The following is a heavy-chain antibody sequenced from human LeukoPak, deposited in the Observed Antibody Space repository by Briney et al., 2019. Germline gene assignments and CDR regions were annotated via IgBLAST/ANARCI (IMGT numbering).Heavy chain of an antibody. CDR2: INTNTGNP. CDR3: ARIYCDTTGCLNWFDP. CDR1: GYIFTTYA. Sequence: GASVKVSCKASGYIFTTYAMNWVRQAPGQGLEWMGWINTNTGNPTYAQGFTGRFVFSLDTSVNTTYLQISSLKAEDTAVYYCARIYCDTTGCLNWFDPWGQGTLVTVSS. V-gene: IGHV7-4-1*02. J-gene: IGHJ5*02. D-gene: IGHD2-2*01.